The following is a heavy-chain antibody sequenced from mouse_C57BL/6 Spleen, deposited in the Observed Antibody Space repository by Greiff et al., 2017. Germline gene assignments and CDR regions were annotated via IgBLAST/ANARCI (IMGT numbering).Heavy chain of an antibody. Sequence: QVQLQQPGAELVMPGASVKLSCKASGYTFTSYWMHWVKQRPGQGLEWIGEIDPSDSYTNYNQKFKGKSTLTVDKSSSTAYMQLSSLTSEDSAVYCCARGETTVVADYWGQGTTLTVSS. V-gene: IGHV1-69*01. D-gene: IGHD1-1*01. CDR3: ARGETTVVADY. J-gene: IGHJ2*01. CDR1: GYTFTSYW. CDR2: IDPSDSYT.